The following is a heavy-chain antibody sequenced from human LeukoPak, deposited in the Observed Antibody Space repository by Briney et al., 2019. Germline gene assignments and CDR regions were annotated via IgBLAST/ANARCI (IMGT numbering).Heavy chain of an antibody. CDR3: ARDPNYNYPYFDY. CDR1: GGSISSSSYY. D-gene: IGHD5-24*01. J-gene: IGHJ4*02. Sequence: SETLSLTCSVSGGSISSSSYYWGVIRPPPGKGLEWIGSVYYSGSTYYNPSLKSRLTISVDTSKNQFSLKLSSVTAADTAVYYCARDPNYNYPYFDYWGQGILVTVSS. CDR2: VYYSGST. V-gene: IGHV4-39*02.